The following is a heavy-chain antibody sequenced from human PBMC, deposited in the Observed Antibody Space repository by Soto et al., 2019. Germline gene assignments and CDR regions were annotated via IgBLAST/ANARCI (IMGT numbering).Heavy chain of an antibody. Sequence: ASVKVSCKASGYTFTGYYMHWVRQAPGQGLEWMGWINPNSGGTNYAQKFQGWVTMTRDTSISTAYMELSRLRSDDTAVYYCARDRGYSYGSYYYYYGMDVWGQGTTVIVSS. CDR2: INPNSGGT. J-gene: IGHJ6*02. D-gene: IGHD5-18*01. V-gene: IGHV1-2*04. CDR3: ARDRGYSYGSYYYYYGMDV. CDR1: GYTFTGYY.